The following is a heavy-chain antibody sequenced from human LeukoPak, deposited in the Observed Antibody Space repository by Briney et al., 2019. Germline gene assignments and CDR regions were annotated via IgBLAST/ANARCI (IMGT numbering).Heavy chain of an antibody. CDR2: IIPIFGTA. CDR1: GGTFSSYA. Sequence: SVKVSCKASGGTFSSYAISWVRQAPGQGLEWMGGIIPIFGTANYAQKFQGRVTITADESTSTAYMELSRLRSDDTAVYYCAREYCSSTSCYRYFDYWGQGTLVTVSS. V-gene: IGHV1-69*13. D-gene: IGHD2-2*02. J-gene: IGHJ4*02. CDR3: AREYCSSTSCYRYFDY.